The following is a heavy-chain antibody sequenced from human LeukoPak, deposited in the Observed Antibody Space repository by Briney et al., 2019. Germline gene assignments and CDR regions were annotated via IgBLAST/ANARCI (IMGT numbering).Heavy chain of an antibody. D-gene: IGHD6-19*01. CDR2: IKSKVAGGAT. Sequence: GGSLRLSCAASGFTFSNAWMTWVRQAPGKGLEWVGRIKSKVAGGATDYLAPVKGRFTISRDDSKNTVYLQMNSLKTEDTAVYYCTADPASGLSDSQAIDYWGLGTLVTVSS. CDR3: TADPASGLSDSQAIDY. J-gene: IGHJ4*02. CDR1: GFTFSNAW. V-gene: IGHV3-15*01.